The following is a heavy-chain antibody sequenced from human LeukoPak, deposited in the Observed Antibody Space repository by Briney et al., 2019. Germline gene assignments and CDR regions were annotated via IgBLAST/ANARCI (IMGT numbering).Heavy chain of an antibody. V-gene: IGHV1-2*02. CDR3: ARIKSFNKDPISGSYFLY. J-gene: IGHJ4*02. CDR1: GYTFTGYY. CDR2: INPNSGGT. D-gene: IGHD1-26*01. Sequence: ASVKVSCKASGYTFTGYYMHWVRQAPGQGPEWMGWINPNSGGTNYGQKFQGRVTMTRDTSISTAYMELSRLRSDDTAVYYCARIKSFNKDPISGSYFLYWGQGTLVTVSS.